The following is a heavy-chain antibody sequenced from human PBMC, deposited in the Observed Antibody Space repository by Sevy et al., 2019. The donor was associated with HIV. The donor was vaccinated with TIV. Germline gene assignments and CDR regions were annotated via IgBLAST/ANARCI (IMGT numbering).Heavy chain of an antibody. J-gene: IGHJ4*02. CDR1: GFNFNKYG. D-gene: IGHD3-10*01. CDR2: IKGGGSEK. V-gene: IGHV3-7*01. CDR3: GRAGAFGTYDS. Sequence: GGSLRLSCAASGFNFNKYGMRWVRQAPGKGLEYVASIKGGGSEKYYMDSVKGRFTISRDNAENSVYLQMNSLRAEDTAVYHCGRAGAFGTYDSWGQGTLVTVSS.